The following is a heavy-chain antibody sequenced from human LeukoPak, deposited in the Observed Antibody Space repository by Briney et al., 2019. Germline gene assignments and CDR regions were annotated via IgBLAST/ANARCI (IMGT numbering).Heavy chain of an antibody. V-gene: IGHV3-21*01. Sequence: PGGSLRLSCAASGFTFSIYSMNWVRQAPGKGLEWVSSISSSSSYIYYADSVKGRFTISRDNAKNSLYLQMNSLRAEDTAVYYCAREISGTVTHDYWGQGTLVTVSS. J-gene: IGHJ4*02. CDR3: AREISGTVTHDY. D-gene: IGHD4-17*01. CDR2: ISSSSSYI. CDR1: GFTFSIYS.